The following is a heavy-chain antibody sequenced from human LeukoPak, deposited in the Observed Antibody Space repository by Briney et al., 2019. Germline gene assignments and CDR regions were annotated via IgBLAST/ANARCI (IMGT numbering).Heavy chain of an antibody. J-gene: IGHJ6*03. D-gene: IGHD6-13*01. CDR1: GFTFSSNY. CDR2: IYSGGST. Sequence: HPGESLQISCAASGFTFSSNYMSWVRQAPGKGLEWVSVIYSGGSTYYADSVKGRFTISRDNSKNTLYLQMNSLRAEDTAVYYCARGGAAPTPYYYYYYMDVWGKGTTVTVSS. V-gene: IGHV3-53*01. CDR3: ARGGAAPTPYYYYYYMDV.